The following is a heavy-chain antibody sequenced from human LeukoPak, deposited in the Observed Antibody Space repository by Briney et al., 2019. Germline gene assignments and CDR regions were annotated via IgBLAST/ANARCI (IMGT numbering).Heavy chain of an antibody. CDR3: AKDQVALFDY. CDR2: IYRDDTT. V-gene: IGHV3-66*01. Sequence: GGSLRLSCAASGFTFSSYSMNWVRQAPGKGLDWVSIIYRDDTTFYADSVKGRFTISRDNSKNTLYLQMNSLRAEDTAVYYCAKDQVALFDYWGQGTLVTVSS. D-gene: IGHD2-15*01. J-gene: IGHJ4*02. CDR1: GFTFSSYS.